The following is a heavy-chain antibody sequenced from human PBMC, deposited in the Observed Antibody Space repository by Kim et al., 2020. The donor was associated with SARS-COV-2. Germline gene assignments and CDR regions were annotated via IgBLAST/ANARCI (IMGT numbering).Heavy chain of an antibody. J-gene: IGHJ6*02. D-gene: IGHD3-10*01. Sequence: RFTISRDDSKNTLYLQMNSLKTEDTAVYYCTTGVSGLLWFGELLFFGMDVWGQGTTVTVSS. V-gene: IGHV3-15*01. CDR3: TTGVSGLLWFGELLFFGMDV.